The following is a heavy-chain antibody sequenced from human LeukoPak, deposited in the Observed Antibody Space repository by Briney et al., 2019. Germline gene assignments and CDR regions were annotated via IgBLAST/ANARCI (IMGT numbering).Heavy chain of an antibody. CDR2: INHSGST. D-gene: IGHD3-10*01. Sequence: SETLSLTCAVYGGSFSGYYWSWIRQPPGKGLEWIGEINHSGSTNYNPSLKSRVTISVDTSKNQFSLKLSSVTAADTAVYYCARGAMVRGVIIYYYYGMDVWGQGTTVTVSS. CDR3: ARGAMVRGVIIYYYYGMDV. CDR1: GGSFSGYY. V-gene: IGHV4-34*01. J-gene: IGHJ6*02.